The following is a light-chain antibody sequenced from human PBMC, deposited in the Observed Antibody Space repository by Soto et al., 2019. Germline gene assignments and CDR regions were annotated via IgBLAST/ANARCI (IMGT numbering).Light chain of an antibody. CDR3: QQYNNYPYT. Sequence: DRQMTQSPSTLSASVGDRVTITCRASQSIRSWLAWYQQKPGEAPKLLIYRASSLESGVPLRFSGSGSGTEFTLTISSLQPDDFATYYCQQYNNYPYTFGQGTKLEIK. J-gene: IGKJ2*01. CDR2: RAS. V-gene: IGKV1-5*03. CDR1: QSIRSW.